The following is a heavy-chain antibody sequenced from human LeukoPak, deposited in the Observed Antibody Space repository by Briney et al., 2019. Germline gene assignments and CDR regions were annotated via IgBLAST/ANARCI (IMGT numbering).Heavy chain of an antibody. CDR1: GGSISSYY. D-gene: IGHD3-10*01. J-gene: IGHJ4*02. V-gene: IGHV4-4*07. CDR3: VRGGYYYGPSD. CDR2: TYTSGSI. Sequence: SETLSLTCTVSGGSISSYYWSWIRQPAWKGLEWIGRTYTSGSINYNPSLKSRVTMSVDTSKNQFSLKLSSVTAADTAVYYCVRGGYYYGPSDWGQGTLVTVSS.